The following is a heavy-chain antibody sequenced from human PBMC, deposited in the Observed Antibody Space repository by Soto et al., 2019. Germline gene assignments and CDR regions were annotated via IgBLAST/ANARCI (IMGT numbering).Heavy chain of an antibody. Sequence: SETLSLTCTVSGGSISSYYWSWIRQPAGKGLEWIGRIYTSGSTNYNPSLKSRVTMSVDTSKNQFSLKLSSVTAADTAVYYCARGQDYYDSSGFDYWGQGTLVTVSS. V-gene: IGHV4-4*07. D-gene: IGHD3-22*01. CDR3: ARGQDYYDSSGFDY. CDR1: GGSISSYY. J-gene: IGHJ4*02. CDR2: IYTSGST.